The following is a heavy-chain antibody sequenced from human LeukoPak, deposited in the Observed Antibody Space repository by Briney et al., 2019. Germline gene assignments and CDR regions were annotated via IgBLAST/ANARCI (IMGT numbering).Heavy chain of an antibody. CDR1: GFTFSSYA. V-gene: IGHV3-23*01. D-gene: IGHD4-17*01. CDR3: AKATVTTYFSERYYFDY. Sequence: GGSLRLSCAASGFTFSSYAMSWVRQAPGKGLEWVSAISGSGGSTYYADSVKGRFTISRDNSKNTLYLQMNSLRAGDTAVYYCAKATVTTYFSERYYFDYWGQGTLVTVSS. J-gene: IGHJ4*02. CDR2: ISGSGGST.